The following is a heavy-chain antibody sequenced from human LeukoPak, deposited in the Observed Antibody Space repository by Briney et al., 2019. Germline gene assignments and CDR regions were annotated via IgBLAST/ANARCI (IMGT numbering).Heavy chain of an antibody. V-gene: IGHV3-53*01. J-gene: IGHJ3*02. CDR3: ARDYTVVTPSGAFDI. D-gene: IGHD4-23*01. Sequence: GGSLRLSCAASGFTFDDYGMSWVRQAPGKGLEWVSVIYSGGSTYYADSVKGRFTISRDNSKNTLYLQMNSLRAEDTAVYYCARDYTVVTPSGAFDIWGQGTMVTVSS. CDR2: IYSGGST. CDR1: GFTFDDYG.